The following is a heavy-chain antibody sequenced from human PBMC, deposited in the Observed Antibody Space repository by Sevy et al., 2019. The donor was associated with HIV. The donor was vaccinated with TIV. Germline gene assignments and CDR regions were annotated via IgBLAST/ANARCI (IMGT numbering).Heavy chain of an antibody. J-gene: IGHJ5*02. CDR2: ISSSGSSI. V-gene: IGHV3-48*03. CDR1: GFTFSSYD. CDR3: TRNGGAFDNGFDP. Sequence: GGSLRLSCTASGFTFSSYDMNWVRQAPGKGLEWVSKISSSGSSIYYADSVKGRFTISRENGKNSLNLQMNSLGAEDTAVYYCTRNGGAFDNGFDPWGQGTLVTVSS. D-gene: IGHD2-8*01.